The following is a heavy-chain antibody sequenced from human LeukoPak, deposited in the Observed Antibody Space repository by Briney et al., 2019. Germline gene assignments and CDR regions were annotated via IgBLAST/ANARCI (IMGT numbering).Heavy chain of an antibody. D-gene: IGHD3-9*01. CDR1: GYTFTGYY. CDR2: INPNSGGT. J-gene: IGHJ6*03. CDR3: ARAGYDILTGYSTRYMDV. Sequence: ASVKVSCKASGYTFTGYYMHWVRQAPGQGLEWMGRINPNSGGTNYAQKFQGRVTMTRDTSISTAYMELSRLRSDDTAEYYCARAGYDILTGYSTRYMDVWGKGTTVTVSS. V-gene: IGHV1-2*06.